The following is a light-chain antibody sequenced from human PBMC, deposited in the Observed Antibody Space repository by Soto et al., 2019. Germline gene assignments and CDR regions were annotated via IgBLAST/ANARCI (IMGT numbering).Light chain of an antibody. CDR1: SSNIGSNF. Sequence: QPVLTQPPSASGTPGQRVTISCSGSSSNIGSNFVYWYQQLPGTAPKLLIYRNNQRPSGVPDRFSGSKSGTSASLAISGLRSEDEADYYCAAWDDNLSGRVVFGGGTKLTVL. J-gene: IGLJ2*01. CDR2: RNN. CDR3: AAWDDNLSGRVV. V-gene: IGLV1-47*01.